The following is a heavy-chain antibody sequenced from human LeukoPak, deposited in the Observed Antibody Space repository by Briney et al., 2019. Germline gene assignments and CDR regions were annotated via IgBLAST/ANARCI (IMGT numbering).Heavy chain of an antibody. Sequence: ASVKVSCKVSGYTLTELSMHWVRQAPGKGLEWMGGFDPEDGETIYAQKFQGRVTMTEDTSTDTAYMEPSSLRSEDTAVYYCATGLYSQWLVLGDYWGQGTLVTVSS. CDR3: ATGLYSQWLVLGDY. CDR1: GYTLTELS. D-gene: IGHD6-19*01. J-gene: IGHJ4*02. V-gene: IGHV1-24*01. CDR2: FDPEDGET.